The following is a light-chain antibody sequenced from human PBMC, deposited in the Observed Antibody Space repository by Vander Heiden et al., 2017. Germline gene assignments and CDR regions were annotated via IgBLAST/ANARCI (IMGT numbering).Light chain of an antibody. CDR1: KIGSKS. CDR3: QVWDSSSDHVV. V-gene: IGLV3-21*02. J-gene: IGLJ2*01. CDR2: DDS. Sequence: SYVLTQPPSVSVSAGQTARLTCGGNKIGSKSVHWYQQKPGQAPVLVVYDDSARPSGIPERFSGSNSGNTATLTISRVEAGDEADYYCQVWDSSSDHVVFGGGTKLTVL.